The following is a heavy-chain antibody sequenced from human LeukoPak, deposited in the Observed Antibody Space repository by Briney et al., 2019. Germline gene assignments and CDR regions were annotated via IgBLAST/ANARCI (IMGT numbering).Heavy chain of an antibody. CDR2: INHNGNVN. Sequence: PGGSLSLSCAASGFTFSSYWMNWARQAPGKGLEWVASINHNGNVNYYVDSVKGRFTISRDSAKNSLYLQMSNLRAEDTAVYFCARGGGLDVWGQGATVTVSS. D-gene: IGHD3-16*01. J-gene: IGHJ6*02. V-gene: IGHV3-7*03. CDR3: ARGGGLDV. CDR1: GFTFSSYW.